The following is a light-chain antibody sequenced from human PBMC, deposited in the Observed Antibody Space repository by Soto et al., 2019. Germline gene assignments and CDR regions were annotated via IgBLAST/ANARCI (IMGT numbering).Light chain of an antibody. V-gene: IGLV2-8*01. CDR3: SSFAGINVV. CDR2: EVN. CDR1: SSDVGGYNY. J-gene: IGLJ2*01. Sequence: QSALTQPPSASGSPGQSVAIACTGTSSDVGGYNYVSWYQQHPGKDPKLMISEVNKQPSGVPDRFSGSKSCNTSSLTVSGVQADDEADYFCSSFAGINVVFAGGTKVTV.